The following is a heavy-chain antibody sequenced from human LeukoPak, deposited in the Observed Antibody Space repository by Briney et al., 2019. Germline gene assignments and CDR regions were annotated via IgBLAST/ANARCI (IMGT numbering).Heavy chain of an antibody. J-gene: IGHJ4*02. D-gene: IGHD3-10*01. CDR1: GYSFTSYW. CDR2: IYPGDSDT. V-gene: IGHV5-51*01. CDR3: ARHGAAAWFGELPYS. Sequence: GESLKISCKGSGYSFTSYWIGWVRQMPGKGLEWMGIIYPGDSDTRYSPSFQGQVTISADKSISTAYLQWSSLKASDTAMYYCARHGAAAWFGELPYSWGQGTLVTVSS.